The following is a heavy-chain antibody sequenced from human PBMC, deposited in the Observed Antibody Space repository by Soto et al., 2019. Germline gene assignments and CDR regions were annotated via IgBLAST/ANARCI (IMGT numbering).Heavy chain of an antibody. V-gene: IGHV3-74*01. D-gene: IGHD2-2*01. J-gene: IGHJ5*02. CDR3: ARDGCISTSCYVADNWFDP. CDR2: INGDASTI. CDR1: GFTFSPFW. Sequence: GGSLRLSCAASGFTFSPFWMHWVRQAPGKGLVWVSHINGDASTIVYADSVKGRFTISRDNAKNSLYLQMNSLRAEDTALYFCARDGCISTSCYVADNWFDPWGQGTLVTVSS.